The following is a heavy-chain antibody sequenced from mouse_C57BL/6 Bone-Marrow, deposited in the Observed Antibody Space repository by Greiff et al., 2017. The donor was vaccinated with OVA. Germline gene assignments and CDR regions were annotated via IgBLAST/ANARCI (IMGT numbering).Heavy chain of an antibody. CDR2: IDPSDSET. J-gene: IGHJ1*03. D-gene: IGHD1-1*01. Sequence: QVQLQQPGAELVRPGSSVKLSCKASGYTFTSYWMHWVKQRPIQGLEWIGNIDPSDSETNYNQKFKDKATLTVDKSSSTAYMQLSSLTSEDSAVYYCARCYGSSYWYFDVWGTGTTVTVSS. CDR3: ARCYGSSYWYFDV. V-gene: IGHV1-52*01. CDR1: GYTFTSYW.